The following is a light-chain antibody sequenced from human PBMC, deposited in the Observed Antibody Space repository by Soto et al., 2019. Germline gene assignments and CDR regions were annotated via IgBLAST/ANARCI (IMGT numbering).Light chain of an antibody. Sequence: EIVLTQSPGTLPLSPGERATLSCRASQSVSSSYLAWYQQKPGQAPRLLIYGASSRATGIPVRFSGSVSGTDFTLTISRLEPEDFAVYYCQQYDSSPLTFGGGTKGGIK. CDR1: QSVSSSY. V-gene: IGKV3-20*01. CDR3: QQYDSSPLT. J-gene: IGKJ4*01. CDR2: GAS.